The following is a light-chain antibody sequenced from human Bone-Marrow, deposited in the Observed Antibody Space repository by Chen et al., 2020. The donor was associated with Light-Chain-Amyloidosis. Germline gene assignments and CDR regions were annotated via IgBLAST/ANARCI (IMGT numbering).Light chain of an antibody. CDR1: SSDVGGDNH. CDR3: SSYTITNTLV. Sequence: QSALTQPPFVSGSPGQSITISCPGTSSDVGGDNHGSWYQQHPDKAPKRMIYEVTNRPSWVPDRVAGSKSENTASLNISGLQTEDEADYFCSSYTITNTLVFGSGTRVTVL. CDR2: EVT. V-gene: IGLV2-14*01. J-gene: IGLJ1*01.